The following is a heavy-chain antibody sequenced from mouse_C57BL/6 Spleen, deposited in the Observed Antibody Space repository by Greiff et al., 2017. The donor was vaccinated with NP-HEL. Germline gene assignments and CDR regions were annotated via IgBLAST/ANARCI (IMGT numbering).Heavy chain of an antibody. Sequence: QVQLQQSGAELVKPGASVKISCKASGYAFSSYWMNWVKQRPGKGLEWIGQIYPGDGDTNYNGKFKGKATLTADKSSSTAYMQLSSLTSEDSAVYFCASPYYGSSYGFAYWGQGTLVTVSA. V-gene: IGHV1-80*01. CDR2: IYPGDGDT. CDR1: GYAFSSYW. D-gene: IGHD1-1*01. J-gene: IGHJ3*01. CDR3: ASPYYGSSYGFAY.